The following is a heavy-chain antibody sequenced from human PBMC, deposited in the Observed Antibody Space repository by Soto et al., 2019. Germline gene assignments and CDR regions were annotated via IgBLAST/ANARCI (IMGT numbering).Heavy chain of an antibody. CDR3: ARGLGTNGLDV. D-gene: IGHD7-27*01. J-gene: IGHJ6*02. V-gene: IGHV1-18*04. Sequence: QVQLLQSGAEVKKPGASVKVSCKASGYRFTTYGITWVRLAPGQGLEWLGGISTYNGNTDYAQNLQDRVTMNTETSTSTAYMEVTSLTSDDTAVYYCARGLGTNGLDVWGQGTTVTVSS. CDR2: ISTYNGNT. CDR1: GYRFTTYG.